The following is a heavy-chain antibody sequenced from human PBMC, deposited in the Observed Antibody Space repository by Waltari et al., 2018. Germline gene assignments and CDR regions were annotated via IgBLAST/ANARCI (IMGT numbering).Heavy chain of an antibody. V-gene: IGHV3-7*01. D-gene: IGHD5-12*01. CDR2: INQDGSEE. Sequence: EVLLVESGGGLVQTGGSLRRSCAAPGFTFSNDVMNWVRQAPGKGLEWVANINQDGSEEYYVDSVKGRFTISRDNAKNSLYLEMKTLRAEDTAIYYCARTGARWLQFAAFDIWGQGTMVTVSS. CDR1: GFTFSNDV. J-gene: IGHJ3*02. CDR3: ARTGARWLQFAAFDI.